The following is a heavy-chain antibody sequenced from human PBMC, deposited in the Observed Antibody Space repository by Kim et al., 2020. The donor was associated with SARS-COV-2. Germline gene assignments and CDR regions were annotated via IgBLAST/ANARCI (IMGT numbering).Heavy chain of an antibody. V-gene: IGHV3-48*02. CDR3: ARAYIEKEYGDYYGSGSYYKWYYYGMDV. CDR1: GFTFSSYS. Sequence: GGSLRLSCAASGFTFSSYSMNWVRQAPGKGLEWVSYISSSSGTIYYADSVKGRFTISRDNAKNSLYLQMNSLRDEDTAVYYCARAYIEKEYGDYYGSGSYYKWYYYGMDVWGQGTTVTVSS. D-gene: IGHD3-10*01. J-gene: IGHJ6*02. CDR2: ISSSSGTI.